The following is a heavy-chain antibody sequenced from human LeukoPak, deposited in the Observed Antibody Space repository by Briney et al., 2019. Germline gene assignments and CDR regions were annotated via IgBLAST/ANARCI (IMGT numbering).Heavy chain of an antibody. J-gene: IGHJ4*02. CDR2: ISGSGGST. CDR3: ARDLGELLWFGELYY. Sequence: PGGSLRLSCAASGFTFSSYAMSWVRQAPGKGLEWVSAISGSGGSTYYADSVKGRFTISRDNAKNSLYLQMHSLRAEDTAVYYCARDLGELLWFGELYYWGQGSLVTVSS. D-gene: IGHD3-10*01. CDR1: GFTFSSYA. V-gene: IGHV3-23*01.